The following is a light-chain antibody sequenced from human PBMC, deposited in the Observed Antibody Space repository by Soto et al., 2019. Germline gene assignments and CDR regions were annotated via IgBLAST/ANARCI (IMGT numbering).Light chain of an antibody. CDR2: DAS. Sequence: DIQMTQSPSSLSASVGDRVTITCRASQDNSNYLNWYQQRPGKAPKLLIYDASNLERRVPSRFSGTRSGTHFTFAITSLQPEDVATYYCLQSDSLPITFGQGTRLEI. V-gene: IGKV1-33*01. CDR3: LQSDSLPIT. CDR1: QDNSNY. J-gene: IGKJ5*01.